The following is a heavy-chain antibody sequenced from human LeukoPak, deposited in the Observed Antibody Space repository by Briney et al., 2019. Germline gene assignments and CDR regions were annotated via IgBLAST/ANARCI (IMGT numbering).Heavy chain of an antibody. J-gene: IGHJ6*02. D-gene: IGHD2-15*01. CDR3: ARGAIRCSGGSCYPYYYYGMDV. CDR1: GGTFSSYA. V-gene: IGHV1-69*04. CDR2: IIPILGIA. Sequence: ASVKVSCKASGGTFSSYAISWVRQAPGQGLEWMGRIIPILGIANYAQKFQGRVTITADKSTSTAYMELSSLRSEDTAVYYCARGAIRCSGGSCYPYYYYGMDVWGQGTTVTVSS.